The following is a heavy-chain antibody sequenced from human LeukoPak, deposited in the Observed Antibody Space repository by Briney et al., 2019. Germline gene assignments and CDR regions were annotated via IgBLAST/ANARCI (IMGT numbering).Heavy chain of an antibody. D-gene: IGHD6-13*01. CDR3: VDRAAGGYHFDY. CDR2: IYHTGST. J-gene: IGHJ4*02. V-gene: IGHV4-4*02. Sequence: SLRLSCAASGFTFSSYSMNWVRQPPGKGLEWIGEIYHTGSTHYSPSPKGRVTISVDKSKNQFSLKVASVTAADTAVYYCVDRAAGGYHFDYWGQGTLVIVSS. CDR1: GFTFSSYSM.